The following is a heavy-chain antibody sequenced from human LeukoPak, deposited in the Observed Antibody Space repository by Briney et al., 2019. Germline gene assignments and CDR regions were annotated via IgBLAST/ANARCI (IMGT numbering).Heavy chain of an antibody. V-gene: IGHV3-74*01. CDR3: ATSPLDSRYYFDY. D-gene: IGHD6-13*01. CDR1: GFRFNNFW. Sequence: GGALRLSCAASGFRFNNFWMHWVRQVPGGGLVGFSRISSDGRSRDYADSVKGRFTISRDNAKDMLFLQMNSLRVDDTAVYYCATSPLDSRYYFDYWGQGTLVTVSS. J-gene: IGHJ4*02. CDR2: ISSDGRSR.